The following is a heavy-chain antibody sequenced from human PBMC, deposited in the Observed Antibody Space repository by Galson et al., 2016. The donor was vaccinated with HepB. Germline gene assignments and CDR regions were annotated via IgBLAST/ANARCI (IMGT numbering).Heavy chain of an antibody. V-gene: IGHV3-15*01. D-gene: IGHD2-2*01. CDR2: IKSKIDGGTT. CDR3: TTTLAYCSSTSC. CDR1: GLTFNNAW. Sequence: SLRLSCAASGLTFNNAWMTWVRQAPGKGLEWVGRIKSKIDGGTTEYAESVEGRFTISTDDSKNTVYLQMHSLITEDTAVYYCTTTLAYCSSTSCWGQGTLVTVSS. J-gene: IGHJ4*02.